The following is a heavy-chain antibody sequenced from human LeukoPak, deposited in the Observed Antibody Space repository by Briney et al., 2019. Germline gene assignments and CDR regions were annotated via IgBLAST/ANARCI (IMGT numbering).Heavy chain of an antibody. Sequence: ASVKVSCKASGYTFTGYYMHWVRQAPGQGLELMGWINPNSGGTNYAQKFQGWVTMTRDTSISTAYMELSRLRSDDTAVYYCARDLGLGFGEFLPYYGMDVWGKGTTVTVSS. V-gene: IGHV1-2*04. CDR2: INPNSGGT. D-gene: IGHD3-10*01. CDR3: ARDLGLGFGEFLPYYGMDV. CDR1: GYTFTGYY. J-gene: IGHJ6*04.